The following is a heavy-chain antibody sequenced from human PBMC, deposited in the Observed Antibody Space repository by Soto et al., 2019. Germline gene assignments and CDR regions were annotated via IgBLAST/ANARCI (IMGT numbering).Heavy chain of an antibody. Sequence: EVPLLESGGGLVQPGGSLRLSCAASGFTFSSYAMSWVRQAPGKGLEWVSAISGSGGTTYYADSVKGRFTFSRDNSKNTRYLQRNSLRAEDTAVYYCAKTANGWFSAFDIWGQGTMVTVSS. V-gene: IGHV3-23*01. CDR2: ISGSGGTT. CDR1: GFTFSSYA. J-gene: IGHJ3*02. CDR3: AKTANGWFSAFDI. D-gene: IGHD6-19*01.